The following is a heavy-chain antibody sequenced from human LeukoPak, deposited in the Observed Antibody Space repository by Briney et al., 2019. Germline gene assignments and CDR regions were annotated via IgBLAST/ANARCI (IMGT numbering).Heavy chain of an antibody. Sequence: GESLKIPFKGSGYRFPNYWIGWVRPMPGQRLEWMGIIYPADSDTRYSPSFQGQVTISADKSINTAYLQWTSLKASDTAMYYCARRKGDGYNSPFDYWGQGTLVTVSS. V-gene: IGHV5-51*01. J-gene: IGHJ4*02. CDR3: ARRKGDGYNSPFDY. D-gene: IGHD5-24*01. CDR1: GYRFPNYW. CDR2: IYPADSDT.